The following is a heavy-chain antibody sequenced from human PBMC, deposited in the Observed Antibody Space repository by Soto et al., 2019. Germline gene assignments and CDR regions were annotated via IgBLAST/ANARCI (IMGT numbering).Heavy chain of an antibody. J-gene: IGHJ4*02. CDR1: GYSFSTYW. V-gene: IGHV5-51*01. Sequence: GASLKISCKASGYSFSTYWIAWVRQRPGKGLDWMGIIYPGDSDTRYSPSFQGQVTISVDNSIDTAYLEWTTLRASDSAMYYCARHSLATQPGDYWGQGTRVTAPQ. CDR3: ARHSLATQPGDY. CDR2: IYPGDSDT. D-gene: IGHD5-12*01.